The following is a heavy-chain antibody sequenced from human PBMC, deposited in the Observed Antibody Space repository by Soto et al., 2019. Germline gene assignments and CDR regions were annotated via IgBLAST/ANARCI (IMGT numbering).Heavy chain of an antibody. CDR3: AREDPPGAPGGY. J-gene: IGHJ4*02. Sequence: QVQLQESGPGLVKPSGTLSLTCAVSGGSISTNNCWSWVRQPPGKGLEWIGEIFHSGRTNYSPSLKSRVTISLDKSKNQFSLKLSSVTAADTAVYYWAREDPPGAPGGYWGQGTLVTV. CDR1: GGSISTNNC. V-gene: IGHV4-4*02. D-gene: IGHD2-15*01. CDR2: IFHSGRT.